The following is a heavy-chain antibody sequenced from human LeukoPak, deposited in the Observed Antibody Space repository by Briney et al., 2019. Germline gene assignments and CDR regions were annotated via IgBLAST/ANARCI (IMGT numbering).Heavy chain of an antibody. V-gene: IGHV4-39*07. CDR2: IYYSGST. Sequence: SETLSLTCTVSGGSISSSSYYWGWIRQPPGKGLEWIGSIYYSGSTYYNPSLKSRVTISVDTSKNQFSLKLSSVTAADTAVYYCARNDEIVVVVAATRAENDAFDIWGQGTMVTVSS. D-gene: IGHD2-15*01. CDR3: ARNDEIVVVVAATRAENDAFDI. CDR1: GGSISSSSYY. J-gene: IGHJ3*02.